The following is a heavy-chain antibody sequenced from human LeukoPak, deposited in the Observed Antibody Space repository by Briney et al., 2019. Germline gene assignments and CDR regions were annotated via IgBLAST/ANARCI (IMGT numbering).Heavy chain of an antibody. J-gene: IGHJ4*02. D-gene: IGHD2-2*02. CDR1: GFTFSSFG. CDR3: AKDLLPKVVPAGIPDY. V-gene: IGHV3-30*02. Sequence: GSLRLSCAASGFTFSSFGMHWVRQAPGKGLEWVAFIRYDGSNEYHADSVKGRFTISRDNSKKMLYLQMSSLRPEDTAVYYCAKDLLPKVVPAGIPDYWGQGTLVTVSS. CDR2: IRYDGSNE.